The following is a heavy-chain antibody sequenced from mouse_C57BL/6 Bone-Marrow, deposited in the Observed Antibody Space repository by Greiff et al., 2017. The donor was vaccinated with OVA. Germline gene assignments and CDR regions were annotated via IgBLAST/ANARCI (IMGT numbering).Heavy chain of an antibody. CDR3: ARGGKFSYYFDY. V-gene: IGHV1-19*01. CDR1: GYTFTDYY. J-gene: IGHJ2*01. Sequence: EVQLQQSGPVLVKPGASVKMSCKASGYTFTDYYMNWVKQSHGKSLEWIGVINPYNGGTSYNQKFKGKATLTVDKSSSTAYMELNSLTSEDSAVYYCARGGKFSYYFDYWGQGTTLTVSS. CDR2: INPYNGGT. D-gene: IGHD1-3*01.